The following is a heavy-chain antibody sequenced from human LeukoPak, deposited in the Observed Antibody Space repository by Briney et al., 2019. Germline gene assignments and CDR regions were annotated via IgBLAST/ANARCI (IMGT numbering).Heavy chain of an antibody. J-gene: IGHJ4*02. CDR3: AREGEPYGFDY. V-gene: IGHV4-30-2*01. Sequence: PSETLSLTYAVSGGSISSGTYSWSWIRQPPGKGLEWIGYVYHNGNLYYNPSLKSRVTISVDRSKNQFSLNLKFVTAADTAVYYCAREGEPYGFDYWGQGALVTVSS. D-gene: IGHD3-10*01. CDR2: VYHNGNL. CDR1: GGSISSGTYS.